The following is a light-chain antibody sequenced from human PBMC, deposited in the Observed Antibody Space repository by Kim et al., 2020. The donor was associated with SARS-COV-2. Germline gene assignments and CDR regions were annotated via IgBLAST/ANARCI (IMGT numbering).Light chain of an antibody. CDR2: DNN. V-gene: IGLV1-51*01. CDR1: SSNSGNNY. J-gene: IGLJ2*01. Sequence: GQKVTISCSGSSSNSGNNYVSWYQQLPGTAPQLLIYDNNKRPSGIPDRFSGSKSGTSATLGITGLQTGDEADYYCGTWDSSLSAVVFGGGTKLTVL. CDR3: GTWDSSLSAVV.